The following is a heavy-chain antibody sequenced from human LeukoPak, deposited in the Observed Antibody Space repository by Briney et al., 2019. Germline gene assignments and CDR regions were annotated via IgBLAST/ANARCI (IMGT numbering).Heavy chain of an antibody. V-gene: IGHV1-69*13. Sequence: ASVKVSCKASGGTFSSYAISWVRRAPGQGLEWMGGIIPIFGTANYAQKFQGRVTITADESTSTAYMELSSLRSEDTAVYYCASYDFWSGSTKPFDPWGQGTLVTVSS. CDR3: ASYDFWSGSTKPFDP. D-gene: IGHD3-3*01. CDR2: IIPIFGTA. CDR1: GGTFSSYA. J-gene: IGHJ5*02.